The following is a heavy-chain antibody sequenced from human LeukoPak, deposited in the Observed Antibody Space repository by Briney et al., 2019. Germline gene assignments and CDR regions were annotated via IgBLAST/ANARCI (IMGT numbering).Heavy chain of an antibody. CDR3: ASSPGDGGAFDI. Sequence: ASVKVSRKASGYTFTGYYMHWVRQAPGQGLEWMGWINPNSGGTNYAQKFQGRVTMTRDTSISTAYMELSRLRSDDTAVYYCASSPGDGGAFDIWGQGTMVTVSS. D-gene: IGHD7-27*01. J-gene: IGHJ3*02. V-gene: IGHV1-2*02. CDR1: GYTFTGYY. CDR2: INPNSGGT.